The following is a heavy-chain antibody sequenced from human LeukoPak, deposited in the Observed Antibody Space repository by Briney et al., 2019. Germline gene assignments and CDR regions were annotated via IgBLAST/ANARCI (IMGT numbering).Heavy chain of an antibody. D-gene: IGHD5-12*01. J-gene: IGHJ5*02. V-gene: IGHV3-7*03. CDR2: IKQDGSEK. CDR3: ARWYSGYDGRGWFDP. CDR1: GFTFSSYW. Sequence: GGSLRLSCAASGFTFSSYWMSWVRQAPGKGLEWVANIKQDGSEKYYVDSAKGRFTISRDNAKNSLYLQMNSLRADDTAVYYCARWYSGYDGRGWFDPWGQGTLVTVSS.